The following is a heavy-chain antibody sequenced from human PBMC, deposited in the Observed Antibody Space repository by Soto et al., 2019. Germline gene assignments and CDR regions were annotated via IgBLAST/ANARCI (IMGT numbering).Heavy chain of an antibody. CDR2: TYGGHA. CDR1: GVSAGTFF. Sequence: SETLSLTCTVSGVSAGTFFWSWIRQTPGGGLDAIAYTYGGHAHYKPSLQSRISVSTDTFKNQFSLQLKSVTAADTAVYFCARARGFGDFLRRFDPWGQGILVTVSS. J-gene: IGHJ5*02. D-gene: IGHD3-10*01. V-gene: IGHV4-59*02. CDR3: ARARGFGDFLRRFDP.